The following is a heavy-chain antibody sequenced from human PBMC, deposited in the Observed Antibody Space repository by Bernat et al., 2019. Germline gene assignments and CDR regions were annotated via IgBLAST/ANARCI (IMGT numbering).Heavy chain of an antibody. J-gene: IGHJ3*02. CDR2: IYYSGST. CDR3: ASSYYYGSGSYLDI. Sequence: QLQLQESGPGLVKPSETLSLTCTVSGGSISSSSYYWGWIRQPPGKGLEWNGSIYYSGSTYYNPSLKSRVTISEDTSKNQFSLKLSSVTAADTAVYYCASSYYYGSGSYLDIWGQGTMVTVSS. D-gene: IGHD3-10*01. V-gene: IGHV4-39*01. CDR1: GGSISSSSYY.